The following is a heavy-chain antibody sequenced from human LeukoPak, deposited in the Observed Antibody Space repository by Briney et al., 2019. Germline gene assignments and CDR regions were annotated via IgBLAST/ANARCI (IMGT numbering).Heavy chain of an antibody. Sequence: ASVKVSCKASGYTFTGYYMHWVRQAPGQGLEWKGWINPNSGGTNYAQKFQGRVTMTRDTSISTAYMELSRLRSDDTAVYYCAREGQQLVRDYYYYYYYMDVWGKGTTVTVSS. V-gene: IGHV1-2*02. CDR2: INPNSGGT. CDR1: GYTFTGYY. D-gene: IGHD6-13*01. CDR3: AREGQQLVRDYYYYYYYMDV. J-gene: IGHJ6*03.